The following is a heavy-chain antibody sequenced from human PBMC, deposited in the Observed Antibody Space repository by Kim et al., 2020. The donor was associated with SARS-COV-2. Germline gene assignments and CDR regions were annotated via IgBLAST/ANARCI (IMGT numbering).Heavy chain of an antibody. Sequence: SLQRRVTISVDTSKNQLSLKLSSVTAADTDMYYCARYGDYGQEYYYGMDVWGQGTTVTVSS. V-gene: IGHV4-31*02. J-gene: IGHJ6*02. CDR3: ARYGDYGQEYYYGMDV. D-gene: IGHD4-17*01.